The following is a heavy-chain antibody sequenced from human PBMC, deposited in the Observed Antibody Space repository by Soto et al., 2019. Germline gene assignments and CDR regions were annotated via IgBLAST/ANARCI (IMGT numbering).Heavy chain of an antibody. CDR2: ISYDGSNK. CDR1: GFTFSSYA. D-gene: IGHD6-13*01. V-gene: IGHV3-30-3*01. J-gene: IGHJ6*02. Sequence: VQLVESGGGVVQPGRSLRLSCAASGFTFSSYAMHWVRQAPGKGLEWVAVISYDGSNKYYADSVKGRFTIYRDNSKNALYLQMNSLRAEDTAVYYCARDIGGAAAGYYYYGMDVWGQGTTVTVSS. CDR3: ARDIGGAAAGYYYYGMDV.